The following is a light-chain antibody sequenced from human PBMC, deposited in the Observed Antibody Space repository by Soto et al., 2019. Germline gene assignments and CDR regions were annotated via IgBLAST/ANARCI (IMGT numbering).Light chain of an antibody. CDR1: QSVSSRS. Sequence: ISLTQNPDAHSLSPGERATLSFRASQSVSSRSLAWYQQKPGQAPRLLISGASSRAADIPDRFSGSGSGTDFTLTTNSLEPEDFAVYYCPQYDSSPRTSDQGTKVDIK. CDR2: GAS. V-gene: IGKV3-20*01. J-gene: IGKJ1*01. CDR3: PQYDSSPRT.